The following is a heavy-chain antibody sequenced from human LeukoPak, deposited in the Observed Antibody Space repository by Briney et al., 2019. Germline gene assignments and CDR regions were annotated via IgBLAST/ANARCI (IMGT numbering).Heavy chain of an antibody. CDR1: GFTFNSYW. V-gene: IGHV3-30*03. D-gene: IGHD5-12*01. CDR3: ARVVATRTLYYYYYMDV. J-gene: IGHJ6*03. Sequence: GGSLRLSCAASGFTFNSYWMSWVRQAPGKGLEWVAVISYDGSNKYYADSVKGRFTISRDNSKNTLYLQMNSLRAEDTAVYYCARVVATRTLYYYYYMDVWGKGTTVTVSS. CDR2: ISYDGSNK.